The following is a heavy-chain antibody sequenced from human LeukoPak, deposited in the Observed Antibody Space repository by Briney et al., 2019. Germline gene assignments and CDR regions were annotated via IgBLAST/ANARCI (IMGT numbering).Heavy chain of an antibody. V-gene: IGHV3-23*01. CDR1: GFSVSRRA. CDR2: ITNNGGKT. Sequence: GGSLRLSCAATGFSVSRRAMSWVRQAPGKGLEWLASITNNGGKTYYAASVKGRFSISRDESQNTVYLAMSSLGVEDTAVYYCAKDHPSDGWPTFEYWGQGGLVTVSS. CDR3: AKDHPSDGWPTFEY. D-gene: IGHD2-15*01. J-gene: IGHJ4*02.